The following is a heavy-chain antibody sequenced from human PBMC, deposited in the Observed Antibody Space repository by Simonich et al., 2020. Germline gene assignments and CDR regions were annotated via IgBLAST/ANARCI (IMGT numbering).Heavy chain of an antibody. D-gene: IGHD2-2*01. J-gene: IGHJ3*02. V-gene: IGHV1-2*06. CDR1: GYTFTGYY. Sequence: QVQLVQSGAEVKKPGASVKVSCKASGYTFTGYYMHWVRQAPGKGLEWRGRINPNSGGTNYAQKFQGRVTMTRDTSISTAYMELSRRRSDDTAVYYCARDTFLGYCSSTSCYDAFDIWGQGTMVTVSS. CDR3: ARDTFLGYCSSTSCYDAFDI. CDR2: INPNSGGT.